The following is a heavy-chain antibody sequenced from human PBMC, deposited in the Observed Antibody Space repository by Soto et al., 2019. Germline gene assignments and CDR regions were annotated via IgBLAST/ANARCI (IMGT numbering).Heavy chain of an antibody. CDR3: ARARGDYLFDH. CDR1: GFTFSSYR. J-gene: IGHJ4*02. D-gene: IGHD4-17*01. CDR2: MSSSSSYI. V-gene: IGHV3-21*01. Sequence: EVQLVESGGGLVKPGGSLRLSCVVSGFTFSSYRMNWVRQAPGKGLEWVSSMSSSSSYIEYVDSVKGRFTISRDNAKNSLYLQMNSLRAEDTAVYYCARARGDYLFDHWGQGTLVTVSS.